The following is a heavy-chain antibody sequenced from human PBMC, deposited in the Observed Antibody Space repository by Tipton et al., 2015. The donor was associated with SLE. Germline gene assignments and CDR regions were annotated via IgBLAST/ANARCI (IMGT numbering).Heavy chain of an antibody. CDR2: INHSGST. V-gene: IGHV4-34*01. CDR3: ATQKYQLLGGWFDP. J-gene: IGHJ5*02. CDR1: GGSITSSSYY. D-gene: IGHD2-2*01. Sequence: LRLSCAVYGGSITSSSYYWAWIRQSPGEGLEWIGEINHSGSTNYNPFLKSRLTISLDTSKNQFSLKLSSVTAADTAVYYCATQKYQLLGGWFDPWGQGTLVTVSS.